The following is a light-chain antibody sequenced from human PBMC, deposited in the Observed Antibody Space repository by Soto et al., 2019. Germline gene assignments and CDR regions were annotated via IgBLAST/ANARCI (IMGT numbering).Light chain of an antibody. Sequence: EIVMTQSPATLSVSPGERATLSCRASQSVSSNLAWYQQKPGQAPRLLIYGASSRATGIPDRFSGSGSGTDFTLTISRLEPGDFAVYYCQQYGRSPATFGQGTKV. V-gene: IGKV3-20*01. CDR3: QQYGRSPAT. CDR2: GAS. J-gene: IGKJ1*01. CDR1: QSVSSN.